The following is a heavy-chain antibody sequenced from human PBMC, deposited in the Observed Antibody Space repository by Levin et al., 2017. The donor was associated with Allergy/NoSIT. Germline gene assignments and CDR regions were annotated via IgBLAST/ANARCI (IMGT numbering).Heavy chain of an antibody. CDR1: GGSLSGYY. D-gene: IGHD3-16*01. CDR3: ASYLYGGLDY. CDR2: INHSGST. J-gene: IGHJ4*02. V-gene: IGHV4-34*01. Sequence: SCAVYGGSLSGYYWSWIRQPPGKGLEWIGEINHSGSTTYNPSLKSRVTISVDTSKNQFSLRLSSVTAADTAVYYCASYLYGGLDYWGRGTLVTVSS.